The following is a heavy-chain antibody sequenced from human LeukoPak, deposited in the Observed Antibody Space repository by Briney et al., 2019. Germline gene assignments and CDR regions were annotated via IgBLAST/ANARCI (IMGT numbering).Heavy chain of an antibody. D-gene: IGHD6-19*01. V-gene: IGHV4-61*01. Sequence: PSETLSLTCTVSGGSVSSGSYYWSWIRQPPGKGLEWIGYIYYSGSTNYNPSLKSRVTISVDTSKNQFSLKLSSVTAADTAVYYCARDSEGAGQKWDVWGQGTTVTVSS. J-gene: IGHJ6*02. CDR2: IYYSGST. CDR3: ARDSEGAGQKWDV. CDR1: GGSVSSGSYY.